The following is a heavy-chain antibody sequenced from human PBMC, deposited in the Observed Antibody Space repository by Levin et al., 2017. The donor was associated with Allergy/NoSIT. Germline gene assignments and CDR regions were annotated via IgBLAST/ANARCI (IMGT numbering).Heavy chain of an antibody. CDR2: IRYDGSNE. CDR3: AREGQGDY. Sequence: GESLKISCAASGFTFSSYGMHWVRQAPGKGLEWVAFIRYDGSNEDYGDSVKGRFTISRDNSKNTLSLQMNSLRAEDTAVYYCAREGQGDYWGQGTLVTVSS. V-gene: IGHV3-30*02. J-gene: IGHJ4*02. CDR1: GFTFSSYG.